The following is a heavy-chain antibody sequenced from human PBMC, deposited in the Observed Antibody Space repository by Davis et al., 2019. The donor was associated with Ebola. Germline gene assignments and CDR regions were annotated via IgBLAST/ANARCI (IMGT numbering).Heavy chain of an antibody. V-gene: IGHV1-8*01. D-gene: IGHD3-16*02. CDR3: ARVFYDYVWGSYRSGLGHYYYYGMDV. CDR1: GYTFTSYD. CDR2: MNPNSGNT. Sequence: ASVKVSCKASGYTFTSYDINWVRQATGQGLEWMGWMNPNSGNTGYAQKFQGRVTMTRNTSISTAYMELSSLRSEDTAVYYCARVFYDYVWGSYRSGLGHYYYYGMDVWGKGTTVTVSS. J-gene: IGHJ6*04.